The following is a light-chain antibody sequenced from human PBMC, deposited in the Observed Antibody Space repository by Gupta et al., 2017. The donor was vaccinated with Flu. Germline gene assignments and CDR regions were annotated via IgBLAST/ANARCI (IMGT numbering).Light chain of an antibody. J-gene: IGKJ1*01. CDR1: QSVRGGL. CDR3: QQYADSPGT. V-gene: IGKV3-20*01. CDR2: TTS. Sequence: ERATISCRASQSVRGGLLAWYQQKPGQAPGLLIYTTSSRPTGIPDRFSGSGSGTEFFLTISRLEPEDSGVYYCQQYADSPGTFGQGTRVEI.